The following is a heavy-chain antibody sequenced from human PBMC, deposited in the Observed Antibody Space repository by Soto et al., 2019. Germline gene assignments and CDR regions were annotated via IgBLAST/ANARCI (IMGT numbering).Heavy chain of an antibody. CDR1: GGSISSYY. CDR2: IYYSGST. V-gene: IGHV4-59*01. J-gene: IGHJ4*02. Sequence: PSETLSLTCTVSGGSISSYYWSWIRQPPGKGLEWIGYIYYSGSTNYNPSLKSRVTISVDTSKNQFSLKLSSVTAADAAVYYCARPEYDFWSGYYPTYFDYWGQGTLVTVSS. CDR3: ARPEYDFWSGYYPTYFDY. D-gene: IGHD3-3*01.